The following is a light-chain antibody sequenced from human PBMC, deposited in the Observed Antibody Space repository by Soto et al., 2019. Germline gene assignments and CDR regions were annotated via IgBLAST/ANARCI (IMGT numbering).Light chain of an antibody. CDR3: SSYAGNYTLD. CDR1: SSDVGTYNS. Sequence: QSVLTQPRSVSGSPGQSVTISCTGTSSDVGTYNSVSWYQQHPGKAPKLMIYDVNKRPSGVPDRFSGSMSGNTASLTISGLQADDEADYHCSSYAGNYTLDFGGGTKLTVL. J-gene: IGLJ2*01. CDR2: DVN. V-gene: IGLV2-11*01.